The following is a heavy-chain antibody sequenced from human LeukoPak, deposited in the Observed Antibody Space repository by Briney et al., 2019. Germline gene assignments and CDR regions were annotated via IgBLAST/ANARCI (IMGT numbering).Heavy chain of an antibody. J-gene: IGHJ4*02. CDR3: AKGKVVPATIYDY. CDR2: FSGGDGST. CDR1: GYTFSSYA. Sequence: SGGSLRLSCAASGYTFSSYAMSWVRHAPGKGLEWVSGFSGGDGSTSYADSVKGRFTISRDNSKNTLYLQMNSLRAEDTAVYYCAKGKVVPATIYDYWGQGTLVTVSS. D-gene: IGHD2-2*02. V-gene: IGHV3-23*01.